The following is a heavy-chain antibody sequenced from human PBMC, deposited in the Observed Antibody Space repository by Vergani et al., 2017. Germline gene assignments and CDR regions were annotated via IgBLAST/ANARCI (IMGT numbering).Heavy chain of an antibody. Sequence: EVQLVESGGGLVQPGGSLRLSCAASGFTFSIYWMSWVRQAPGKGLEWVANIKQDGSETYYVDSVKGRFTISRDNAKNSLYLQMNSLRAEDTAVYYCARDGVAVAGTHPRRYYNYYGMDVWGQGTTVTVSS. CDR3: ARDGVAVAGTHPRRYYNYYGMDV. V-gene: IGHV3-7*01. D-gene: IGHD6-13*01. J-gene: IGHJ6*02. CDR1: GFTFSIYW. CDR2: IKQDGSET.